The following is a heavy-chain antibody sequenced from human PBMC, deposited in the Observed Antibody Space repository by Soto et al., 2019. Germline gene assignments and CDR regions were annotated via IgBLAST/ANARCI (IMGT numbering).Heavy chain of an antibody. Sequence: EVQVLESGGGLVQPGGSLRLSCAATGFTFSDFAMSWVRQAPGKGLEWVSRIYGGGNGPHYADSVKGRVTISRDNSKNTLGPQIEKLRGQDTAGYYFSKIGGVVPGAYAFDFWGQGTLVTVSS. CDR3: SKIGGVVPGAYAFDF. V-gene: IGHV3-23*01. D-gene: IGHD2-15*01. CDR1: GFTFSDFA. CDR2: IYGGGNGP. J-gene: IGHJ4*03.